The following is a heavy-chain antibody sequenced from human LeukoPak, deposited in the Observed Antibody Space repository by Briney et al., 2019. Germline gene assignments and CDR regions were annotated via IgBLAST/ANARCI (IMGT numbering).Heavy chain of an antibody. D-gene: IGHD5-18*01. CDR2: ISYTGSA. Sequence: PSETLSLTCTVSGGSISGYYWNWLRQPPGKGLEWIGYISYTGSADYNPSLKSRVTISVDTSKNQFSLKVTSLTAADTAVYYCARDKQPGDYWGQGTLVTVSS. CDR1: GGSISGYY. J-gene: IGHJ4*02. V-gene: IGHV4-59*01. CDR3: ARDKQPGDY.